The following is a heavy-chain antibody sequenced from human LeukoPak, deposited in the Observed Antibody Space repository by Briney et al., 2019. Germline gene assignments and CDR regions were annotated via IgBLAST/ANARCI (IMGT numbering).Heavy chain of an antibody. D-gene: IGHD2-21*02. Sequence: GESLKISCKGSGYSFTNYWIGWVRQMPGKGLEWMGIIYPGDSDTRYSPSFQGQVTISADKSISTAYLQWSSLKASDTAMYYCARRGTAVTGYYYYGMDVWGRGTTVTVSS. V-gene: IGHV5-51*01. J-gene: IGHJ6*02. CDR1: GYSFTNYW. CDR3: ARRGTAVTGYYYYGMDV. CDR2: IYPGDSDT.